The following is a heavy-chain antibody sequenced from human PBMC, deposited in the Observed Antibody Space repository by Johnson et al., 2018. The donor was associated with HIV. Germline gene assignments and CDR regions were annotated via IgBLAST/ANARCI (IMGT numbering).Heavy chain of an antibody. J-gene: IGHJ3*02. CDR3: AKRGSTMIGGAGAFDI. CDR2: IWYDGSDK. D-gene: IGHD3-22*01. Sequence: QVQLVESGGGLVKPGGSLRLSCAASGFTFSDYYMSWIRQAPGKGLEWVAVIWYDGSDKYYADSVKGRLTISRDNSKNTLYLQMNSLRAEDTAVYYCAKRGSTMIGGAGAFDIWGQGTMVTVSS. CDR1: GFTFSDYY. V-gene: IGHV3-30*02.